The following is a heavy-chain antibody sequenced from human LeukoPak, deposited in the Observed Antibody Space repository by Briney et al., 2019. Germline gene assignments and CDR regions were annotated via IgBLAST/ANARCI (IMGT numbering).Heavy chain of an antibody. CDR3: AKGWSVAVAGY. Sequence: GGSLRLSCEVSRFSFSSYAMTWFRQAPGKGLEWVSAISGRGDRTSYADSVKGRVTISRDNSKNTLYLQMNSLRAEDTAVYYCAKGWSVAVAGYWGQGTLVTVSS. D-gene: IGHD6-6*01. CDR1: RFSFSSYA. J-gene: IGHJ4*02. CDR2: ISGRGDRT. V-gene: IGHV3-23*01.